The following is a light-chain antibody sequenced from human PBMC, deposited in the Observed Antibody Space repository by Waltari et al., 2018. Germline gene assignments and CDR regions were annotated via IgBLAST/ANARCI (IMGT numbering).Light chain of an antibody. J-gene: IGKJ3*01. V-gene: IGKV4-1*01. Sequence: DIVMTQSPDSLAVSLGDRATINCRSSQSVLYSFDNKTHLAWYQQKPGQPPKVLIYWASTRESGVPDRFSGSGSETDFSLTISSLQAEDVAVYYCQQYYDIPFTFGPGTKVEIK. CDR3: QQYYDIPFT. CDR1: QSVLYSFDNKTH. CDR2: WAS.